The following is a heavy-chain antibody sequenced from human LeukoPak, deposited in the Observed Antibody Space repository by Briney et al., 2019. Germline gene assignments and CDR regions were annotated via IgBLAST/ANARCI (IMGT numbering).Heavy chain of an antibody. CDR3: ARDGYSSSSGPIFDY. Sequence: SETLSLTRTVSGDPITSHYWSWIRQPPGKGLEWIGYIHYSGITNYNPSLKSRVTLSVDTSNNQFSLKLNSVTAADTAVYYCARDGYSSSSGPIFDYWGQGTLVAVSS. CDR1: GDPITSHY. V-gene: IGHV4-59*11. CDR2: IHYSGIT. J-gene: IGHJ4*02. D-gene: IGHD6-6*01.